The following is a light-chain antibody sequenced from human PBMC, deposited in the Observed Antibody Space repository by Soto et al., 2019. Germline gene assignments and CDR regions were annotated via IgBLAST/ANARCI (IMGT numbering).Light chain of an antibody. CDR3: QQYDTYPLS. CDR2: SAS. Sequence: DIQLTQSPSTLSASVGDRVTITCRASQSLSDWLAWYQQIPGTAPKLLFYSASSLEDGVPSRFSGSGSGTEFTLTISSLLPDDFATYDCQQYDTYPLSFGGGTKVEIK. CDR1: QSLSDW. J-gene: IGKJ4*01. V-gene: IGKV1-5*03.